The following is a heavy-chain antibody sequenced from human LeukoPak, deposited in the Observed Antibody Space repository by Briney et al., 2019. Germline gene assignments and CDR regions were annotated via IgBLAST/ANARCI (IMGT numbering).Heavy chain of an antibody. CDR3: ARDRVVVVPAAMPDYYYYYYMDV. Sequence: PGGSLRLSCAASGFTFSSYWMSWVRQAPGKGLEWVANIKQDGSEKYYVDSVKGRFTISRDNAKNSLYLQMNSLRAEDTAVYYCARDRVVVVPAAMPDYYYYYYMDVWGKGTTVTISS. J-gene: IGHJ6*03. CDR1: GFTFSSYW. D-gene: IGHD2-2*01. V-gene: IGHV3-7*01. CDR2: IKQDGSEK.